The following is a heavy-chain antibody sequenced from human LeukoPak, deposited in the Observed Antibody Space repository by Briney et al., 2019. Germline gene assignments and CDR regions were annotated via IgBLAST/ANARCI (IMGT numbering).Heavy chain of an antibody. V-gene: IGHV4-39*01. Sequence: SETLSLTCTVPGGSISSSSYYWGWIRQPPGKGLEWIGSIYYSGSTSYNPSLTSPLTISANTSKNQLSMTLSSVTAADTAVYYCARQIVVVVAATTHNWFDPWGEGTLVTVSS. CDR3: ARQIVVVVAATTHNWFDP. J-gene: IGHJ5*02. D-gene: IGHD2-15*01. CDR2: IYYSGST. CDR1: GGSISSSSYY.